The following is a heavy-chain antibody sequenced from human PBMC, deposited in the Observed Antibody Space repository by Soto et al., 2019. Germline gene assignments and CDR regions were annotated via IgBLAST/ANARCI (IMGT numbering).Heavy chain of an antibody. Sequence: SLTCAVYGGSFSGYYWSWIRQPPGKGLEWIGEINHSGSTNYNPSLKSRVTISVDTSKNQFSLKLSSVTAADTAVYYCARITVTTSYWGQGTLVTVSS. D-gene: IGHD4-17*01. V-gene: IGHV4-34*01. CDR1: GGSFSGYY. CDR2: INHSGST. J-gene: IGHJ4*02. CDR3: ARITVTTSY.